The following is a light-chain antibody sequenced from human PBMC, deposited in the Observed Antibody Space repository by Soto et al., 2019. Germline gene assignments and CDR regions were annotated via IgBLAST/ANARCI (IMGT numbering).Light chain of an antibody. CDR3: QVSHSSSDRVM. CDR1: NIGSYS. V-gene: IGLV3-21*04. J-gene: IGLJ3*02. CDR2: YDT. Sequence: SYELTQPPSVSVAPGQTARITCGGNNIGSYSVPWYHWYQQKPGQAPVLVIYYDTDRPSGIPERFSASKSGNTATLTISRVEAGDEADYYCQVSHSSSDRVMFGGGTKLTVL.